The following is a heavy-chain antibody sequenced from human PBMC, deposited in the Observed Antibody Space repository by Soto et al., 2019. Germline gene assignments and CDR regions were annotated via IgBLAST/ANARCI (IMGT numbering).Heavy chain of an antibody. CDR2: IYYSGST. J-gene: IGHJ6*02. CDR3: VRQGIGYVHGLVDV. D-gene: IGHD5-12*01. CDR1: GGSINNGDYY. V-gene: IGHV4-30-4*03. Sequence: PSETLSLTCTVSGGSINNGDYYWSWIRQPPEKGLEWIGYIYYSGSTYYNPSLKSRVTISVDTSKNQFSLKLSSVTAADTAVYYCVRQGIGYVHGLVDVWGQGTTVTVSS.